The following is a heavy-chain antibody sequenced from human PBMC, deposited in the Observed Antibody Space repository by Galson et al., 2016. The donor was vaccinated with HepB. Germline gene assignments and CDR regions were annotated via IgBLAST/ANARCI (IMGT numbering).Heavy chain of an antibody. J-gene: IGHJ4*02. D-gene: IGHD3-16*01. Sequence: SLRLSCAASGFSCSDAWMNWLRQVPGKGLEWVGRIKSKTDGGTTDYATPVKGRFTISRDDSKNTVSLQMNSLKSEDTAVYYCATCFTVLKPFDYWGQGTQVTVSS. CDR3: ATCFTVLKPFDY. CDR2: IKSKTDGGTT. CDR1: GFSCSDAW. V-gene: IGHV3-15*01.